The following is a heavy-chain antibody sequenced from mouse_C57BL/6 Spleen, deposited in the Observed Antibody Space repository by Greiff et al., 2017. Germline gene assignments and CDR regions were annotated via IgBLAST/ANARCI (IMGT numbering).Heavy chain of an antibody. J-gene: IGHJ4*01. Sequence: QVQLQQPGAELVKPGASVKLSCKASGYTFTSYWMHWVKQRPGQGLEWIGMIHPNSGSTNYNEKFKSKATLTVDKSSSTAYMQLSSLTSEDSAVYYCARWGCLLGGDAMDYWGQGTSVTVSS. D-gene: IGHD2-3*01. CDR2: IHPNSGST. CDR3: ARWGCLLGGDAMDY. V-gene: IGHV1-64*01. CDR1: GYTFTSYW.